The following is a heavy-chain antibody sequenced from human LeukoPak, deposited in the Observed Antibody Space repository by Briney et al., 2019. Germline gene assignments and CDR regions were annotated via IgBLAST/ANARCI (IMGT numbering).Heavy chain of an antibody. J-gene: IGHJ4*02. CDR1: GYSFTIYW. Sequence: GESLKISCKGSGYSFTIYWISWVRQMPGKGLEWMVRIDPSDSYTNYSPSFQGHVTISADKSISTAYLQWSSLKASDTAMYYCARGVAYYYDSSGYHDYWGQGTLVTVSS. CDR3: ARGVAYYYDSSGYHDY. V-gene: IGHV5-10-1*01. D-gene: IGHD3-22*01. CDR2: IDPSDSYT.